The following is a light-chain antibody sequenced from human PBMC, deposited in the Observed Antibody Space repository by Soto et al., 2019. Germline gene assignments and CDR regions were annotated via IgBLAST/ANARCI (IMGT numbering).Light chain of an antibody. CDR3: SSYTRTSIWV. Sequence: QSALTQPASVSGSPGQSITISCTGTSSDVGAYNSVSWYQHLPGKAPKLMIYEVTNRPSGVSNRFSGSKSGNTASLTISGLQAEDEADYYCSSYTRTSIWVFGGGTKVTVL. V-gene: IGLV2-14*01. J-gene: IGLJ3*02. CDR2: EVT. CDR1: SSDVGAYNS.